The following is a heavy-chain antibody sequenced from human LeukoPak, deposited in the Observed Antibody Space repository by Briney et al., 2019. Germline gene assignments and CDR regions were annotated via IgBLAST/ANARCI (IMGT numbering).Heavy chain of an antibody. CDR1: GFTFDDYA. V-gene: IGHV3-9*01. J-gene: IGHJ6*03. CDR3: ARDYVQIFGVVIPYYYYYMDV. Sequence: PGGSLRLSCAASGFTFDDYAMHWVRQAPGKGLEWVSGISWNSGSIGYADSVKGRFTISRDNAKNSLYLQMNSLRAEDTAVYYCARDYVQIFGVVIPYYYYYMDVWGKGTTVTVSS. CDR2: ISWNSGSI. D-gene: IGHD3-3*01.